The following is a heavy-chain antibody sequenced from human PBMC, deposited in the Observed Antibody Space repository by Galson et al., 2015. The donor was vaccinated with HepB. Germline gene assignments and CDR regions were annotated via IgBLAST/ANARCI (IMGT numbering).Heavy chain of an antibody. D-gene: IGHD3-10*01. CDR1: GFTFSSYG. CDR2: IWYDGSNK. V-gene: IGHV3-33*08. Sequence: SLRLSCAASGFTFSSYGMHWVRQAPGKGLEWVAVIWYDGSNKYYADSVKGRFTISRDNSKNTLYLQMNSLRAEDTTVYYCARDEGPDYYGSGSYFDYWGQGTLVTVSS. CDR3: ARDEGPDYYGSGSYFDY. J-gene: IGHJ4*02.